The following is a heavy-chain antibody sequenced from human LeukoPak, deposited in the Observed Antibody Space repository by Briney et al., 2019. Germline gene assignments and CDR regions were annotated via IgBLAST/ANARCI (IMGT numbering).Heavy chain of an antibody. D-gene: IGHD3-10*01. CDR2: ISGYNGNT. CDR3: ARGRVRFGEFSDAFDS. J-gene: IGHJ4*02. CDR1: GYTFSNHG. V-gene: IGHV1-18*04. Sequence: GASVKVSCKASGYTFSNHGITWVRKAPGQGLEWMGWISGYNGNTKSAQKFQGRPAMTRDTSTSTAYMELGSLTSEDTALYYCARGRVRFGEFSDAFDSWGQGTLITVSS.